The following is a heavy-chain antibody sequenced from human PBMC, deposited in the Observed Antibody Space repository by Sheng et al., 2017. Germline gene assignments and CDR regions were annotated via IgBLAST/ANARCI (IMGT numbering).Heavy chain of an antibody. CDR1: GGTFSSYA. CDR3: ASVYYDILTGYYPSSFDYYYGMDV. CDR2: IIPIFGTA. J-gene: IGHJ6*02. D-gene: IGHD3-9*01. Sequence: QVQLVQSGAEVKKPGSSVKVSCKASGGTFSSYAISWVRQAPGQGLEWMGGIIPIFGTANYAQKFQGRVTITADESTSTAYMELSSLRSEDTAVYYCASVYYDILTGYYPSSFDYYYGMDVWDQGP. V-gene: IGHV1-69*01.